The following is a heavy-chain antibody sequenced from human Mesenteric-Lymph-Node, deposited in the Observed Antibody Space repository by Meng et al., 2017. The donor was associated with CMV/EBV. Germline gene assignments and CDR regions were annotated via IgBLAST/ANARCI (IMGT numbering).Heavy chain of an antibody. CDR1: GYTFTSYA. Sequence: ASVKVSCKASGYTFTSYAMHWVRQAPGQRLEWMGWSNAGNGNTKYSQEFQGRVTITRDTSASTAYMELSSLRSDDTAVYYCARGYSASYSYFDYWGQGTLVTVSS. D-gene: IGHD1-26*01. V-gene: IGHV1-3*02. CDR3: ARGYSASYSYFDY. J-gene: IGHJ4*02. CDR2: SNAGNGNT.